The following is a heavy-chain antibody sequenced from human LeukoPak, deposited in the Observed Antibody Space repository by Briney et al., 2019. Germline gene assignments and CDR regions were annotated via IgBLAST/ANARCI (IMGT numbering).Heavy chain of an antibody. D-gene: IGHD3-10*01. CDR2: IYYSGST. J-gene: IGHJ4*02. Sequence: SETLSLTCTVSGGSISSSSYYWGWIRQPPGKELEWIGSIYYSGSTYYNPSLKSRVTISVDKNQFSLKLSSVTAADTAVYYCARDHGSGSYYRANPNPFDYWGQGTLVTVSS. CDR3: ARDHGSGSYYRANPNPFDY. V-gene: IGHV4-39*02. CDR1: GGSISSSSYY.